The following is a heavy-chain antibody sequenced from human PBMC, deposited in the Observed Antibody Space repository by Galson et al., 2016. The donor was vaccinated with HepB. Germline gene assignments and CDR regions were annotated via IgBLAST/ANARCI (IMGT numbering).Heavy chain of an antibody. J-gene: IGHJ3*01. CDR1: GGSFSSTN. CDR2: IRGSGGST. Sequence: ETLSLTCAVSGGSFSSTNWWTWVRQSPGKGLEWVSGIRGSGGSTYYADSVKGRFTISRDNSKNTLSLHMNSLRAEDTAVYYCVKSLAPPWELLDTGDDYWGQGTMVTVSS. D-gene: IGHD1-26*01. CDR3: VKSLAPPWELLDTGDDY. V-gene: IGHV3-23*01.